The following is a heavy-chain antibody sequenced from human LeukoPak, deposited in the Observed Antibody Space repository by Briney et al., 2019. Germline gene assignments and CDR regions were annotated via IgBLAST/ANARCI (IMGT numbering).Heavy chain of an antibody. D-gene: IGHD6-19*01. J-gene: IGHJ4*02. CDR1: GFTFSSYA. CDR3: AKDSWLVYYFDY. V-gene: IGHV3-30*18. CDR2: ISYDGSNK. Sequence: GGSLRLSCAASGFTFSSYAMSWVRQAPGKGLEWVAVISYDGSNKYYADSVKGRFTISRDNSKNTLYLQMNSLRAEDTAVYYCAKDSWLVYYFDYWGQGTLVTVSS.